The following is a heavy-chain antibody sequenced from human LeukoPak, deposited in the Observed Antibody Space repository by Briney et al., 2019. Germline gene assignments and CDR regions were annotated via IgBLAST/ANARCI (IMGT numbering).Heavy chain of an antibody. V-gene: IGHV3-53*01. D-gene: IGHD6-13*01. CDR1: GFTVSSNY. Sequence: GGSLRLSCAASGFTVSSNYMSWVRQGPGKGLEWVSVIYSGGNRYYADSVKGRFTISRDNSKNTLYLQMDSLRAEDTAVYYCARDPHGSRSFDYWGQGILVTVSS. CDR3: ARDPHGSRSFDY. CDR2: IYSGGNR. J-gene: IGHJ4*02.